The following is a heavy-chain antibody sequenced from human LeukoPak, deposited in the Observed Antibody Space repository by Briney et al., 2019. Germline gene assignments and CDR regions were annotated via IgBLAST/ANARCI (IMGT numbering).Heavy chain of an antibody. CDR3: ARDEKEYCTSASCYYFDY. CDR1: GYTFTTYC. J-gene: IGHJ4*02. D-gene: IGHD2-2*01. V-gene: IGHV1-18*01. CDR2: ISANNGNT. Sequence: GASVKVSCKASGYTFTTYCISWVRQAPGQGLEWMGWISANNGNTNYARKLQGRVTMTTDTSTSTAYMELRSLRSDDSAVYFCARDEKEYCTSASCYYFDYWGQGTLVTVSS.